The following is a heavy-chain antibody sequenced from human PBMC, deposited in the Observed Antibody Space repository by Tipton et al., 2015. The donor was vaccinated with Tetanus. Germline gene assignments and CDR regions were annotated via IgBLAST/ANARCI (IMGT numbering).Heavy chain of an antibody. CDR2: LNPKTGST. CDR1: GYTFTAYG. V-gene: IGHV1-8*01. D-gene: IGHD3-10*01. CDR3: AAEDYYGSGSYSS. Sequence: QLVQSGAEVKNPGASVKVSCTASGYTFTAYGLNWVRQAAGRGFEWVAWLNPKTGSTAYAQKFQGRVSVTTDTSISTAYMELSSLRFDDTAVYYCAAEDYYGSGSYSSWGQGTLVTVSS. J-gene: IGHJ5*02.